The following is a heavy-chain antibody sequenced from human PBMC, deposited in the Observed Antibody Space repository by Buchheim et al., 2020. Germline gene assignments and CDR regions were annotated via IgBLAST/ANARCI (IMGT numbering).Heavy chain of an antibody. J-gene: IGHJ4*02. V-gene: IGHV3-30*04. CDR3: ARELGAHLPFDY. D-gene: IGHD3-16*01. CDR1: GFTFSSDV. Sequence: QVQLVESGGGVVQPGTSLRLSCAASGFTFSSDVLHWVRQAPGKGLEWVAVMSSDGSSQSYADSVKGRFTISRDNSKNTLYLRINSLRTEDTAVYYCARELGAHLPFDYWGQGTL. CDR2: MSSDGSSQ.